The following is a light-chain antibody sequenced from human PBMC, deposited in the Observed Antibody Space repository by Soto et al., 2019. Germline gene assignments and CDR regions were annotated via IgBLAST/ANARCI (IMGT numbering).Light chain of an antibody. V-gene: IGKV1-5*01. CDR3: QQYNSFSTWT. CDR1: QSISIW. CDR2: DAS. Sequence: QMTQSPSTLSASVGDRVTITCRASQSISIWLAWYQQRPGKAPNLLIYDASNLQSGVPSRFSGSGSGTEFTLTISSLQPDDFATYYCQQYNSFSTWTFGPGTKVAI. J-gene: IGKJ1*01.